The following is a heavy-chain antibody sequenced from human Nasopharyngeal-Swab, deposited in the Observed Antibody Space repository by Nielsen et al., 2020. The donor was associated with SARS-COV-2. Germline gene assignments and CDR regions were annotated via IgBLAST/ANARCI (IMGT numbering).Heavy chain of an antibody. J-gene: IGHJ5*02. D-gene: IGHD6-19*01. V-gene: IGHV4-39*07. Sequence: WIRQPPGKGLQWIGNIYYSGTTNYNPSLKSRVTILLDISKNQFSLKLNSVTAADTAVYYCARYRSSNGWPQGNWFDPWGQGTLVTVSS. CDR2: IYYSGTT. CDR3: ARYRSSNGWPQGNWFDP.